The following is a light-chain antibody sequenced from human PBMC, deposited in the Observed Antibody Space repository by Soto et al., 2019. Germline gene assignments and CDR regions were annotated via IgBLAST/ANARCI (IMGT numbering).Light chain of an antibody. V-gene: IGLV2-11*01. CDR2: DVT. Sequence: QSVLAQPRSVSGSPRQSVTISCTGTSSDVGAYNYVSWYQQDPGKAPKLIIYDVTRRASGVPDRFSASKSGNTASLTISGLQAEDEGDYYCCSYAGSYTYVFGTGTKVTVL. CDR1: SSDVGAYNY. CDR3: CSYAGSYTYV. J-gene: IGLJ1*01.